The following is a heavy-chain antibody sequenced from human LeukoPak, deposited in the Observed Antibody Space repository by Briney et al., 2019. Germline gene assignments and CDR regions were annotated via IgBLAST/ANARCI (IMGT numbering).Heavy chain of an antibody. Sequence: GGSLRLSCAASGFTFSSYSMNWVRQAPGKGLEWASSISSSSSYIYYADSVKGRFTISRDNAKNSLYLQMNSLRAEDTAVYYCAGTDALYYYGMDVWGQGTTVTASS. CDR2: ISSSSSYI. J-gene: IGHJ6*02. V-gene: IGHV3-21*01. CDR1: GFTFSSYS. CDR3: AGTDALYYYGMDV.